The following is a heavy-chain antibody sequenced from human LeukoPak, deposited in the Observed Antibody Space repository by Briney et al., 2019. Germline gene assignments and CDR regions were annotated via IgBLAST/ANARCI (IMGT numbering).Heavy chain of an antibody. CDR3: ARDSGYSGYDHYYYMDV. Sequence: GAPVKVSCKASGYTFTGYYMHWVRQAPGQGLEWMGWINPNSGGTNYAQKFQGRVTMTRDTSISTAYMELSRLRSDDTAVYYCARDSGYSGYDHYYYMDVWGKGTTVTVSS. V-gene: IGHV1-2*02. CDR1: GYTFTGYY. D-gene: IGHD5-12*01. J-gene: IGHJ6*03. CDR2: INPNSGGT.